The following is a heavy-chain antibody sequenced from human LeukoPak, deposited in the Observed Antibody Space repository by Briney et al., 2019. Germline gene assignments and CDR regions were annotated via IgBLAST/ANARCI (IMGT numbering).Heavy chain of an antibody. CDR3: ARSGGSRYYYDSSDTPFD. D-gene: IGHD3-22*01. V-gene: IGHV4-31*03. Sequence: SETLSLTCTVSGGSTSSGGYYCSWIRQHPGKGLEWIGYIYYSGNTYYNPSLKSRVTISVGTSKNQFSLKLSSVTAADTAVYYCARSGGSRYYYDSSDTPFDWGQGTLVTVSS. J-gene: IGHJ4*02. CDR2: IYYSGNT. CDR1: GGSTSSGGYY.